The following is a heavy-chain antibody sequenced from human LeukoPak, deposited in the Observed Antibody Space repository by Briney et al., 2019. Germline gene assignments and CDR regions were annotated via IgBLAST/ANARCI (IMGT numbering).Heavy chain of an antibody. J-gene: IGHJ4*02. CDR3: ATQYCSGGSCYFDY. CDR2: ISSSSSTI. CDR1: GFTFSSYR. V-gene: IGHV3-48*04. Sequence: GSLRLSCAASGFTFSSYRMIWVRQTPGKGLEWVSSISSSSSTINYADSMRGRFTISRDNAKNSLYLQMNSLRAEDTAVYYCATQYCSGGSCYFDYWGQGTLVTVSS. D-gene: IGHD2-15*01.